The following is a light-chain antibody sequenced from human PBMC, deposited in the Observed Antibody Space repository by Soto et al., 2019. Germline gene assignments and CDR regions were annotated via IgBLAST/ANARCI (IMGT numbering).Light chain of an antibody. J-gene: IGKJ1*01. CDR1: QSVSSSY. V-gene: IGKV3-20*01. CDR3: QQYCSSPT. Sequence: EIVLTQSPGTLSLSPGERATLSCRASQSVSSSYLAWYQQKPGQAPRLLIYGASSRATGIPDRFSGSGSATDFTLTISRLEPEDFAVYSCQQYCSSPTFGQGTKVEIK. CDR2: GAS.